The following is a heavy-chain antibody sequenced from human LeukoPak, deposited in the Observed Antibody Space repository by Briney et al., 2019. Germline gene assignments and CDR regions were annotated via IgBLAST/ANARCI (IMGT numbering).Heavy chain of an antibody. CDR3: AKGRSRGYSYGFIFP. CDR1: GFTFDDYA. CDR2: INWNSGNI. J-gene: IGHJ5*02. D-gene: IGHD5-18*01. V-gene: IGHV3-9*01. Sequence: SLRLSCAASGFTFDDYAMHWVRQAPGKGLEWVSGINWNSGNIGYADSVKGRFTISRDNAKNSLYLQMNSLRAEDTALYYCAKGRSRGYSYGFIFPWGQGTLVTVSS.